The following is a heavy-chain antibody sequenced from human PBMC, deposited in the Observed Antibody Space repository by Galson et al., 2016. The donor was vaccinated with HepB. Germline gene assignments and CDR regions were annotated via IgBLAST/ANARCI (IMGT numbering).Heavy chain of an antibody. CDR1: GFTFGDYG. V-gene: IGHV3-30*18. CDR2: VSFNGKVQ. J-gene: IGHJ4*02. Sequence: SLRLSCVASGFTFGDYGMHWVRQAPGKGPEWVGVVSFNGKVQYYADSVKGRFTISRDNSKNTLYLQMDSLRVEDTALYYCAKEPQKYSSGWYYYNWGQGALVTVSS. CDR3: AKEPQKYSSGWYYYN. D-gene: IGHD6-19*01.